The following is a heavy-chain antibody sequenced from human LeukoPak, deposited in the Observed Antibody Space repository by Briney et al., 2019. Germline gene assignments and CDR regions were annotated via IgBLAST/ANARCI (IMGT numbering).Heavy chain of an antibody. CDR1: GGSFSGYS. V-gene: IGHV4-34*01. CDR2: FNHSGST. CDR3: ARDPLYSNNWYIYMDV. Sequence: SETLSLTCAVYGGSFSGYSWTWIRQPPGKGLEWIGEFNHSGSTNYNPSLKSRVTISVDTSKNQFSLKLSSVTAADTAVYYCARDPLYSNNWYIYMDVWGKGTTVTVSS. D-gene: IGHD6-13*01. J-gene: IGHJ6*03.